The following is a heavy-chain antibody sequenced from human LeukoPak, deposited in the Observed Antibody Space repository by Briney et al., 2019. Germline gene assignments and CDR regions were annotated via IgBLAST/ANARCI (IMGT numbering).Heavy chain of an antibody. V-gene: IGHV4-38-2*02. CDR3: ASGDDFWSGYYY. J-gene: IGHJ4*02. CDR2: IYHSGST. Sequence: PSETLSLTCTVSGYSISSGYYWGWIRQPPGKGLEWIGSIYHSGSTYYNPSLKSRVTISVDTCKNQFSLKLSSVTAADTAVYYCASGDDFWSGYYYWGQGTLVTVSS. CDR1: GYSISSGYY. D-gene: IGHD3-3*01.